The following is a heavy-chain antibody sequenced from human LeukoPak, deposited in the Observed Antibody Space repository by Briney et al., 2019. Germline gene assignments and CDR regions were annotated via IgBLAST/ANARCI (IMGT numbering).Heavy chain of an antibody. D-gene: IGHD3-3*01. J-gene: IGHJ4*02. Sequence: SETLSLTCTVSGGSISSYYWSWIRQPPGKGLEWIGYIYYSGNTNYDPSLKSRVTISVDTSKNQFSLKLSSVTAADTAVYYCARDSYYDFWSGYDNWGQGTLVTVSS. V-gene: IGHV4-59*01. CDR1: GGSISSYY. CDR3: ARDSYYDFWSGYDN. CDR2: IYYSGNT.